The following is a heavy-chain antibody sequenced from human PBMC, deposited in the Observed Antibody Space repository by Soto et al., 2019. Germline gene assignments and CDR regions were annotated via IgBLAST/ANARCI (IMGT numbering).Heavy chain of an antibody. Sequence: PSETLSLTCTLSGGSVRAPDWWNWVRQSPDKGLDWIAEVHISGHSNYNPSLRSRVSVSIDSSKNQFYLNLNSVTAADTAIYYCARVRQGCSANNCYFDPWGQGTQVTVSS. CDR1: GGSVRAPDW. J-gene: IGHJ5*01. D-gene: IGHD1-1*01. CDR2: VHISGHS. CDR3: ARVRQGCSANNCYFDP. V-gene: IGHV4-4*02.